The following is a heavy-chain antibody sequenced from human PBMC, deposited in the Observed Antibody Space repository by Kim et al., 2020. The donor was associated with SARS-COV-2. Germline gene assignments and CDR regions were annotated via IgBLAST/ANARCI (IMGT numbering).Heavy chain of an antibody. Sequence: GGSLRLSCAASGFTFSDYYMSWIRQAPGKGLEWVSYISSSSSYTNYADSVKGRFTISRDNAKNSLYLQMNSLRAEDTAVYYCASEDVGAAAGNWGQGTLVTVSS. CDR1: GFTFSDYY. V-gene: IGHV3-11*05. J-gene: IGHJ4*02. CDR2: ISSSSSYT. CDR3: ASEDVGAAAGN. D-gene: IGHD6-13*01.